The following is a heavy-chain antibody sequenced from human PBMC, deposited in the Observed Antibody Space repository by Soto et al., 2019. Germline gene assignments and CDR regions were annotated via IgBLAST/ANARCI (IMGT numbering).Heavy chain of an antibody. Sequence: QVQLKQWGAGLLKPSETLSLTCAVYGGSFTSYYWSWIRQPPGQGMEWIGEIHHSGITNYNPSLKSRVTISIDMSKNQFSLNLRSVTAAEPGVYYCASILTGWNHLGYWGQGTPVTVSS. CDR1: GGSFTSYY. V-gene: IGHV4-34*01. J-gene: IGHJ4*02. CDR3: ASILTGWNHLGY. D-gene: IGHD3-9*01. CDR2: IHHSGIT.